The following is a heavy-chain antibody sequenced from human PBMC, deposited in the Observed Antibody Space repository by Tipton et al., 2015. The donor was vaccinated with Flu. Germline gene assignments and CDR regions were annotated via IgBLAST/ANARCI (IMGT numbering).Heavy chain of an antibody. CDR1: GGSISSGSYY. V-gene: IGHV4-61*02. Sequence: TLSLTCTVSGGSISSGSYYWSWIRQPAGKGLEWIGRIYTSGSTNYNPSLRSRVTISVDTSKNQFPLKLSSVTAADTAVYYCAREGDSSGHDAFDIWGQGTMVTVSS. CDR2: IYTSGST. D-gene: IGHD3-22*01. CDR3: AREGDSSGHDAFDI. J-gene: IGHJ3*02.